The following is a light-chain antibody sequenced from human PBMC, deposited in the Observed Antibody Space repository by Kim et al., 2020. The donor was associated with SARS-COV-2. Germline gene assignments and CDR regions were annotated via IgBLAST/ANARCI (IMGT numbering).Light chain of an antibody. CDR1: QSVNSY. J-gene: IGKJ4*01. CDR3: QHRMSWPLT. V-gene: IGKV3-11*01. CDR2: EIS. Sequence: PGDRATLSCRASQSVNSYLAWYQQRPGQAPRLLIYEISNRATGVPARFSGSGFGTDFTLTINTLEPEDFAVYYCQHRMSWPLTFGGGTKVDIK.